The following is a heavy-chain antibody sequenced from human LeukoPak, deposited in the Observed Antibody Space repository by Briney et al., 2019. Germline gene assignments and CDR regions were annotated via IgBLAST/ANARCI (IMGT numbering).Heavy chain of an antibody. D-gene: IGHD5-18*01. CDR1: GGSISSYY. CDR3: ARASKAYSSFDY. CDR2: IYYSGST. Sequence: SETLSLTCTVSGGSISSYYWSWIRQPPGKGLERIGYIYYSGSTNYNPSLKSRVTISVDTSKNQFSLKLSSVTAADTAVYYCARASKAYSSFDYWGQGTLVTVSS. J-gene: IGHJ4*02. V-gene: IGHV4-59*01.